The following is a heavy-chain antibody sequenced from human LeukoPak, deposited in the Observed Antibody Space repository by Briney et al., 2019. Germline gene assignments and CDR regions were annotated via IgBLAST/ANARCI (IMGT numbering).Heavy chain of an antibody. J-gene: IGHJ2*01. Sequence: SETLSLTSTVSGGSLSSYYWSCIRQPPGNGLEWIGYIYTSGSTNYNPSLKSRVTISVDTSKNQFSLKLSSVTAADTAVYYCARLFGHWYFDLWGRGTLVTVSS. CDR1: GGSLSSYY. V-gene: IGHV4-4*09. D-gene: IGHD3-10*01. CDR3: ARLFGHWYFDL. CDR2: IYTSGST.